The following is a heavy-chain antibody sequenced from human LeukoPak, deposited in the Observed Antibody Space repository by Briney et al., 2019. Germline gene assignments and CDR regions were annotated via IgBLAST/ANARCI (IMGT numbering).Heavy chain of an antibody. CDR1: GGSISSGGYY. CDR3: AREINDYGDYDGMDV. Sequence: SQTLSLTCAVSGGSISSGGYYWSWIRQHPGKGLEWIGYIYYSGSTYYNPSLKSRVTISVDTSKNQFSLKLSSVTAADTAVYYCAREINDYGDYDGMDVWGQGTTVTVSS. CDR2: IYYSGST. V-gene: IGHV4-31*11. D-gene: IGHD4-17*01. J-gene: IGHJ6*02.